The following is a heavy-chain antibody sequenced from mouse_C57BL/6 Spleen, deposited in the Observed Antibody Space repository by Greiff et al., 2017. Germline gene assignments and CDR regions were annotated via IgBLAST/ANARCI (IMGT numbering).Heavy chain of an antibody. Sequence: QVQLQQPGAELVMPGASVKLSCKASGYTFTSYWMHWVKQRPGQGLEWIGEIDPSDSYTNYNQKFKGKSTLTVDKSSSTAYMQLSSLTSEDSAVYSCSRSYGNSYYVDYWGQGTTLTVSS. V-gene: IGHV1-69*01. CDR3: SRSYGNSYYVDY. J-gene: IGHJ2*01. CDR2: IDPSDSYT. CDR1: GYTFTSYW. D-gene: IGHD2-1*01.